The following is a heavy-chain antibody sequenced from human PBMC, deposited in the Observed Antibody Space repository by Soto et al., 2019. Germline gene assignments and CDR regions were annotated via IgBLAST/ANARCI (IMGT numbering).Heavy chain of an antibody. V-gene: IGHV4-34*01. D-gene: IGHD6-19*01. CDR3: ARALAVAGTRLDY. CDR2: INHSGST. J-gene: IGHJ4*02. CDR1: GGSFSGYY. Sequence: SETLSLTCAVYGGSFSGYYWSWIRQPPGKGLEWIGEINHSGSTNYNPSLKSRVTISVDTSKNQFSLKLSSVTAADTAVYYCARALAVAGTRLDYWGQGTLVTVSS.